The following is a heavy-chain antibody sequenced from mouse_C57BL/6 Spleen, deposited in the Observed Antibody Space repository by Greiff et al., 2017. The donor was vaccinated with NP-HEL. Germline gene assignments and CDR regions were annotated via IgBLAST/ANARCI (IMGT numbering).Heavy chain of an antibody. V-gene: IGHV1-69*01. CDR2: IDPSDSYT. CDR3: AREGADY. J-gene: IGHJ4*01. Sequence: QVQLQQPGAELVMPGASVKLSCKASGYTFTSYWMHWVKQRPGQGLEWIGEIDPSDSYTNYNQKFKGKSTLTVDKSSSTAYMQLSSLTSEDSAGYYCAREGADYWGQGTPVTASS. CDR1: GYTFTSYW.